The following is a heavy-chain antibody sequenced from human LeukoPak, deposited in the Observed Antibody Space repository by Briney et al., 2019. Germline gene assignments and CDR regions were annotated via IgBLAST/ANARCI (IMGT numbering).Heavy chain of an antibody. Sequence: GGSLRLSCAASGFTFSSYSMNWVRQAPGKGLEWVSYISSSSSTIYYADSVKGRFTISRDNAKNSLYLQMNSLRAEDTAVYYCARDWRAYYYDSSGYFRNQIFDYWGQGTLVTVSS. CDR3: ARDWRAYYYDSSGYFRNQIFDY. CDR1: GFTFSSYS. J-gene: IGHJ4*02. D-gene: IGHD3-22*01. CDR2: ISSSSSTI. V-gene: IGHV3-48*01.